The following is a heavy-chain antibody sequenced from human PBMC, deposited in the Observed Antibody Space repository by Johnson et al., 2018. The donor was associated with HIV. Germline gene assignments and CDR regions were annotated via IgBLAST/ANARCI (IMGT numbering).Heavy chain of an antibody. CDR2: IKQDGSEK. CDR3: ARDGYSSGWYGNDAFDI. J-gene: IGHJ3*02. D-gene: IGHD6-19*01. CDR1: GFTFSRYW. Sequence: VQLVESGGGLVKPGGSLRLSCAASGFTFSRYWMSWVRQAPGKGLEWVANIKQDGSEKYYVDSVKGRFTISRDNAKNSLYLQMNSLRAEDTAVYYCARDGYSSGWYGNDAFDIWGQGTMVTVS. V-gene: IGHV3-7*01.